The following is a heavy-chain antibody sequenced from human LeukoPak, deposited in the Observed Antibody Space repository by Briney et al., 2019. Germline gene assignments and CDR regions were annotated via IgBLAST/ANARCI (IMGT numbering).Heavy chain of an antibody. CDR2: INHSGST. J-gene: IGHJ6*02. CDR1: GGSFSVYY. Sequence: PSETLSLTCAVYGGSFSVYYWSLIRQPQGKGLDWIGEINHSGSTNYTPSLKSRVTISVDTSTNQFSLKLSSVTAADPAVFFFQAEDGIRDFDWSPRSNYYYYGMDVWGQGTTVTVSS. V-gene: IGHV4-34*01. D-gene: IGHD3-9*01. CDR3: QAEDGIRDFDWSPRSNYYYYGMDV.